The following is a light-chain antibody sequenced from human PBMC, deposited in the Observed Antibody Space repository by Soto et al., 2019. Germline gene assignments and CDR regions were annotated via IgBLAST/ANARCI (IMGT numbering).Light chain of an antibody. J-gene: IGLJ2*01. Sequence: QLVLTQPASVSGSPGQSIAISCTGTSSDVGDYKSVSWYQQHPGKVPKLVIFEVSNRPSGVSNRFSGSKSDNTASLTISGLQAEDEADYFCSSYINTNTLVFGGGTKLTVL. CDR2: EVS. CDR3: SSYINTNTLV. CDR1: SSDVGDYKS. V-gene: IGLV2-14*01.